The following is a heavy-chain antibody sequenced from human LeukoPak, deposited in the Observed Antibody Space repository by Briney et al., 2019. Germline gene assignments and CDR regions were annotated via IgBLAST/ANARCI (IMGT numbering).Heavy chain of an antibody. CDR1: GGSISSSSYY. D-gene: IGHD3-22*01. V-gene: IGHV4-39*01. CDR2: IYYSGST. CDR3: AGKVVVDTHFDY. Sequence: SETLSLTCTVSGGSISSSSYYWGWIRQPPGKGLEWIGSIYYSGSTYYNPSLKSRVTISVDTSKNQFSLKLSSVTAADTAVYYCAGKVVVDTHFDYWGQGTLVTVSS. J-gene: IGHJ4*02.